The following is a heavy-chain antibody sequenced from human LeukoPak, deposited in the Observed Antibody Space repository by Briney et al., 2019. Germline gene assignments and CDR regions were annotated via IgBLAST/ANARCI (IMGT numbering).Heavy chain of an antibody. CDR1: GYTFTSYG. CDR2: ISAYNGNT. V-gene: IGHV1-18*01. Sequence: ASVTVSCKASGYTFTSYGISWVRQAPGQGIEWMGWISAYNGNTNYAQKLQGRVTMTTDTSTSTAYMELRSLRSDDTAVYYCARKTLTGDPYYFDYWGQGTLVTVSS. CDR3: ARKTLTGDPYYFDY. D-gene: IGHD7-27*01. J-gene: IGHJ4*02.